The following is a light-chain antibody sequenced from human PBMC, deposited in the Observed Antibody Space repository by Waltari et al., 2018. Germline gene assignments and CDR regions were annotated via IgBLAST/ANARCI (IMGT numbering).Light chain of an antibody. V-gene: IGLV3-19*01. Sequence: SSELTQDPAVSVALGQTVRITCQGDSLRTYYAGWYQQKPGRAPVLFLSTKNKRPSGISDRFSGSSSGDTASLTITGAQAEDESDYYCNSRDNSGDHVIFGGGTKLTVL. CDR3: NSRDNSGDHVI. CDR1: SLRTYY. CDR2: TKN. J-gene: IGLJ2*01.